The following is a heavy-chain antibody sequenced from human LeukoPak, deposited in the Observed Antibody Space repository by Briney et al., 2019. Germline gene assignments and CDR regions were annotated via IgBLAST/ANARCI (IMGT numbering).Heavy chain of an antibody. CDR2: ITSGSSTI. CDR3: TRDPDHGGGFDL. CDR1: GFTFSSYS. J-gene: IGHJ4*02. Sequence: PGGSLRLSCEASGFTFSSYSMNWVRQAPGKGLEWVSYITSGSSTIYYADSVRGRFTISRDNAKNSLYLQMNNLGAEDTGVYYCTRDPDHGGGFDLGGQETLVPASS. D-gene: IGHD4-23*01. V-gene: IGHV3-48*01.